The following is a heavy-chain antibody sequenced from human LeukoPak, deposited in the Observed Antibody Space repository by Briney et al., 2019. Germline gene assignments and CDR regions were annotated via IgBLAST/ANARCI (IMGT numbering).Heavy chain of an antibody. CDR3: ARGPNYYDSSGYTPN. CDR2: INPNSGGT. D-gene: IGHD3-22*01. J-gene: IGHJ4*01. V-gene: IGHV1-2*02. CDR1: GYTFTSYY. Sequence: ASVKVSCKASGYTFTSYYMHWVRQAPGQGLEWMGWINPNSGGTNYAQKFQGRVIMTRDMSITTAYMELSRLRSDDTAVYYCARGPNYYDSSGYTPNWGHGTLVTVSS.